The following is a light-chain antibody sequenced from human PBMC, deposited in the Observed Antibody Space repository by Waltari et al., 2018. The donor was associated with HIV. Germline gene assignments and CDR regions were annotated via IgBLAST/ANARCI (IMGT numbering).Light chain of an antibody. Sequence: DIQRTQSPSSVSASVGDRVTITCRTNQNINNDIKWYQHKPGKVIKLPIYAASSLQSGVPSRFGGSGFGTDFTITISSLQPEDFTTYYCHHSRTFGQGTKVEIK. V-gene: IGKV1-39*01. J-gene: IGKJ1*01. CDR2: AAS. CDR1: QNINND. CDR3: HHSRT.